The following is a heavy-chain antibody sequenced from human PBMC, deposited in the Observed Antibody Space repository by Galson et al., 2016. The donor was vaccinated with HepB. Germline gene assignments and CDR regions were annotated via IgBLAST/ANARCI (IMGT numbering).Heavy chain of an antibody. J-gene: IGHJ6*02. CDR3: ARLGGYKYCRSSSCSYYYYGMDV. CDR2: INAGNGNT. V-gene: IGHV1-3*01. CDR1: GYTFITYT. Sequence: SVKVSCKASGYTFITYTMHWVRQAPGQRLEWMGWINAGNGNTKYSQKFQGRVTITTDTSASTAYMELSSLRSEDTAVYYCARLGGYKYCRSSSCSYYYYGMDVWGQGTLVTVSS. D-gene: IGHD2-2*01.